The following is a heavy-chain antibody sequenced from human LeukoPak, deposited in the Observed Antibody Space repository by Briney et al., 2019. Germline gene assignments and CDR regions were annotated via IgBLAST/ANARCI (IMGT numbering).Heavy chain of an antibody. Sequence: ASVKVSCKDSGYTFTSYAMNWVRQAPGQGLEWMGWINTNTGNPTYAQGFTGRFVFSLDTSVSTAYLQICSLKAEDTAVYYCARGGATYYDFWSGYYEAYYYGMDVWGQGTTVTVSS. CDR2: INTNTGNP. CDR3: ARGGATYYDFWSGYYEAYYYGMDV. V-gene: IGHV7-4-1*01. CDR1: GYTFTSYA. D-gene: IGHD3-3*01. J-gene: IGHJ6*02.